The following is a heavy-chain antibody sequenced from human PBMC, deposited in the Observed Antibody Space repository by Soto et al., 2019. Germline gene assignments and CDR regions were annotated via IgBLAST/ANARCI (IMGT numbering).Heavy chain of an antibody. CDR2: IIPIFGTA. V-gene: IGHV1-69*13. CDR1: GYTFTSYG. J-gene: IGHJ4*02. Sequence: SVKVSCKASGYTFTSYGISWVRQAPGQGLEWMGGIIPIFGTANYAQKFQGRVTITADESTSTAYMELNSLRAEDTAIYYCAKGLLNGRWYAADWGQGTLVTVSS. D-gene: IGHD6-13*01. CDR3: AKGLLNGRWYAAD.